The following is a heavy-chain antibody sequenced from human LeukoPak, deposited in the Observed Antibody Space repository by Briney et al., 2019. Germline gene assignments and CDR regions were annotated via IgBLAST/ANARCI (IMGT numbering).Heavy chain of an antibody. CDR1: GGTFSSYA. D-gene: IGHD3-22*01. Sequence: SVKVSCKASGGTFSSYAISWVRQAPGQGLEWMGGIIPIFGTANYAQKFQGRVTITADESTSTAYMKLSSLRSEDTAVYYCARSDSSGYKAFDIWGQGTMVTVSS. J-gene: IGHJ3*02. CDR2: IIPIFGTA. CDR3: ARSDSSGYKAFDI. V-gene: IGHV1-69*13.